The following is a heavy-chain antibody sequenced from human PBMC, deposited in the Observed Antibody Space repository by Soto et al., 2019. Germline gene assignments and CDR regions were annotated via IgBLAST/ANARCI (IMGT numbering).Heavy chain of an antibody. D-gene: IGHD4-17*01. CDR3: ARMNVDSYQFYYAMDV. Sequence: QVTLKESGPALVKPTETLTLTCTVSGFSLTTGKMGVSWIRQPPGKALEWLAHIFSDNERSYSTSLQGRLTISKDTSGIQVVLSMTNVDPVDTATYYCARMNVDSYQFYYAMDVLGQGTTVTVSS. CDR1: GFSLTTGKMG. CDR2: IFSDNER. V-gene: IGHV2-26*01. J-gene: IGHJ6*02.